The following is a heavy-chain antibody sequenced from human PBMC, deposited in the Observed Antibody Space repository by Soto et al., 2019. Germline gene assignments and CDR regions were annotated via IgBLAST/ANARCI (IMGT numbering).Heavy chain of an antibody. V-gene: IGHV1-8*01. CDR2: MNPNSGNT. D-gene: IGHD3-3*01. CDR1: GYTFTSYD. J-gene: IGHJ3*02. CDR3: ARGGNRITIFGVVIIPVFAFDI. Sequence: ASVKVSCXASGYTFTSYDINWVRQATGQGLEWMGWMNPNSGNTGYAQKFQGRVTMTRNTSISTAYMELSSLRSEDTAVYYCARGGNRITIFGVVIIPVFAFDIWGQGTMVTVSS.